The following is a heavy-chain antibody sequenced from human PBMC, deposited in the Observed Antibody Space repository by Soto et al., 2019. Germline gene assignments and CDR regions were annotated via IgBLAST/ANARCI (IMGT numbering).Heavy chain of an antibody. V-gene: IGHV1-18*01. Sequence: QVQLVQSGAEVKKPGASVNVSCKASGYTFTYYGISWVRQAPGQGLEWMGWISPDNGDTKYAQHLRGRVTMTTDTSTNSAYMELKGLRFGDTAVYYCARDRIITIFGVVPPIGYWGQGTRITVSS. J-gene: IGHJ4*02. D-gene: IGHD3-3*01. CDR2: ISPDNGDT. CDR3: ARDRIITIFGVVPPIGY. CDR1: GYTFTYYG.